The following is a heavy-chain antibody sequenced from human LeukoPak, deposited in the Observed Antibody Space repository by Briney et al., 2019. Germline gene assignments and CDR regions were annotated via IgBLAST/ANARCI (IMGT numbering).Heavy chain of an antibody. Sequence: QSGGSLRLSCAASGFTFSSYWMSWVRQAPGKGLEWVANIKQDGSEKYYVDSVKGRFTISRDNAKNSLYLQMNSLRAEDTAVYYCARDQYYDFWSGYYRGLFDYWGQGTLVTVSS. CDR2: IKQDGSEK. D-gene: IGHD3-3*01. CDR1: GFTFSSYW. CDR3: ARDQYYDFWSGYYRGLFDY. J-gene: IGHJ4*02. V-gene: IGHV3-7*01.